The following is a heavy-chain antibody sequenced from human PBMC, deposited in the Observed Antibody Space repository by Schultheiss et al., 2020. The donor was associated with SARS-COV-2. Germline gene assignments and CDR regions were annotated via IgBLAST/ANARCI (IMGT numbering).Heavy chain of an antibody. CDR2: ISYDGSNK. V-gene: IGHV3-30*04. J-gene: IGHJ5*02. CDR1: GFTFSSYA. Sequence: GGSLRLSCAASGFTFSSYAMHWVRQAPGWGLEWVPVISYDGSNKYYADSVKGRFTISRDNSKNTLYLQMNSLKTEDTAVYYCTTDPISYSNYPSGTWGQGTLVTVSS. D-gene: IGHD4-11*01. CDR3: TTDPISYSNYPSGT.